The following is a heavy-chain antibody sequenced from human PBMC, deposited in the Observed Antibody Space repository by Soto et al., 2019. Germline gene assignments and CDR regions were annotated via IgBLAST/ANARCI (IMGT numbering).Heavy chain of an antibody. Sequence: GASVKVSCKVSGYTLTELSMHWVRQAPGKGLEWMGGFDPEDGETIYAQKFQGRVTMTEDTSTDTAYMELSSLRSEDTAVYYCARGYDYGALYYYYYGMDVWGQGTTVTVSS. CDR2: FDPEDGET. D-gene: IGHD4-17*01. J-gene: IGHJ6*02. CDR1: GYTLTELS. V-gene: IGHV1-24*01. CDR3: ARGYDYGALYYYYYGMDV.